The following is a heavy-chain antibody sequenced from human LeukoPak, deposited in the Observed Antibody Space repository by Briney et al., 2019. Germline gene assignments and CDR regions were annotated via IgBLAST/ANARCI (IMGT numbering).Heavy chain of an antibody. Sequence: GASVKVSCKASGYIFTTYVIHWVRQAPGQRLEWMGWINADSGDTKYSQKFQGRVTITWDTSASAAYMELISLKSEDTGVYYCARDRAEVEIRGHWLDPWGQGTLVTVSS. V-gene: IGHV1-3*01. J-gene: IGHJ5*02. D-gene: IGHD4-17*01. CDR1: GYIFTTYV. CDR3: ARDRAEVEIRGHWLDP. CDR2: INADSGDT.